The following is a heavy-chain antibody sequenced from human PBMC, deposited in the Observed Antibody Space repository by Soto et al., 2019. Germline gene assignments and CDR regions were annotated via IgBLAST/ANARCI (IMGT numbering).Heavy chain of an antibody. D-gene: IGHD1-26*01. CDR2: VYYGGHT. CDR1: GVSLRSTNYY. Sequence: SETLSLTCTVSGVSLRSTNYYWGWIRQSPGKGLEWIGSVYYGGHTYSNPSLESRVTISVDSSYHVSLKLTSMTAADTAVYYCARPIYSATSDLWGPGILVTVSS. CDR3: ARPIYSATSDL. J-gene: IGHJ5*02. V-gene: IGHV4-39*01.